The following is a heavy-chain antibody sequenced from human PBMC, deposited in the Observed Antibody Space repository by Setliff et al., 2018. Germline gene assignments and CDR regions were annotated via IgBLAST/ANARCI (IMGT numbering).Heavy chain of an antibody. J-gene: IGHJ4*02. CDR3: ARGRGPDIVVTIPGDY. CDR2: ISPYSGKT. CDR1: GYNFITLG. Sequence: ASVKVSCKTSGYNFITLGINWVRQAPGQGLEWVGWISPYSGKTGYAQKFQGRVIMTIDSSTTTAYMELKNLRSDDAAVYFCARGRGPDIVVTIPGDYWGQGTQVTVSS. D-gene: IGHD2-15*01. V-gene: IGHV1-18*01.